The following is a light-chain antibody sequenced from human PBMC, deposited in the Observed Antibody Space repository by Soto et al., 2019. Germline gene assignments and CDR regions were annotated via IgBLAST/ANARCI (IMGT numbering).Light chain of an antibody. CDR3: QQYGSSSCT. CDR1: QSVSSSY. Sequence: EIVLTQSPGTLSLSPGARATLSCRASQSVSSSYLAWYQQKPGQAPRLLIYGTSSRATAIPDRFSGSGSGTDFTLTISRLEPEDFAVYYCQQYGSSSCTFGQGTKVEIK. J-gene: IGKJ1*01. CDR2: GTS. V-gene: IGKV3-20*01.